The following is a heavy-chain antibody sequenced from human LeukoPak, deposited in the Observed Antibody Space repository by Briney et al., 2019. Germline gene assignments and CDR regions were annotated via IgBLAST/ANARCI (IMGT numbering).Heavy chain of an antibody. D-gene: IGHD2-15*01. CDR1: GFTVSSNY. CDR3: ARDPLGYCSGGSCPSHYGMDV. CDR2: IYSGGST. V-gene: IGHV3-53*01. Sequence: GGSLRLSCAASGFTVSSNYMSWVRQAPGKGLEWVSVIYSGGSTYYADSVKGRFTISRDNSKNTLYLQMNSLRAEDTAVYYCARDPLGYCSGGSCPSHYGMDVWGQGTTVTVSS. J-gene: IGHJ6*02.